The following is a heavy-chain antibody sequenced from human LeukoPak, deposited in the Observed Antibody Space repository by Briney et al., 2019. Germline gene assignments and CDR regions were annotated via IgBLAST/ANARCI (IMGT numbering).Heavy chain of an antibody. D-gene: IGHD2-8*02. CDR1: GYTFTDSY. J-gene: IGHJ4*02. V-gene: IGHV1-2*02. CDR2: INPNSGGT. Sequence: ASVKVSCKASGYTFTDSYIYWVRQAPGQGLEWMGWINPNSGGTNYAQKFQGGVTLTRDTSISTAYMELSRLRSDDTAVYYCARRPMAESGGVLDYWGQGTLVTVSS. CDR3: ARRPMAESGGVLDY.